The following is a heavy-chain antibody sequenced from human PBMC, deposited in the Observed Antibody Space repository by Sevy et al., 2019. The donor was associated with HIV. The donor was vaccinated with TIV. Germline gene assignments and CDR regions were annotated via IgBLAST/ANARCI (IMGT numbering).Heavy chain of an antibody. J-gene: IGHJ5*02. CDR2: IKSKTDGGTT. CDR1: GFTFSNAW. D-gene: IGHD1-26*01. CDR3: TTDLAGSYGWFDP. Sequence: GGSLRLSCAASGFTFSNAWMSWVRQAPGKGLEWVGRIKSKTDGGTTDYAAPVKGRFTISRDDSKNTLYLQMNSLKTEVTAVYYCTTDLAGSYGWFDPWGQGTLVTVSS. V-gene: IGHV3-15*01.